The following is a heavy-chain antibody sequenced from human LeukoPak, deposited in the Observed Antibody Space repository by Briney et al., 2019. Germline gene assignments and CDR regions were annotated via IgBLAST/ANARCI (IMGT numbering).Heavy chain of an antibody. CDR3: ARATSGTSYNY. CDR1: GFTFSSYW. Sequence: GGSLRLSCAASGFTFSSYWMHWVRQAPGKGLVWVSSIKGDGSSTNYAGSVKGRFTISRGNAENTLYLQMNSLRAEDTAVYYCARATSGTSYNYWGQGTLVTVSS. CDR2: IKGDGSST. J-gene: IGHJ4*02. V-gene: IGHV3-74*01. D-gene: IGHD3-10*01.